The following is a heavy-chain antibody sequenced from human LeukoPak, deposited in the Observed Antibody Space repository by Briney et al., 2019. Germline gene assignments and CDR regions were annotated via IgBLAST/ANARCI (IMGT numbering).Heavy chain of an antibody. CDR3: ARVFGSSPLYFDY. V-gene: IGHV4-61*02. CDR2: IYTSGST. J-gene: IGHJ4*02. Sequence: TSETLSLTCTVSGGSISSGPYYWSWIRQPAGKGLEWIGRIYTSGSTNYNPSLKSRVTISVDTSKNQFSLKLSSVTAADTAVYYCARVFGSSPLYFDYWGQGTLVTVSS. CDR1: GGSISSGPYY. D-gene: IGHD1-26*01.